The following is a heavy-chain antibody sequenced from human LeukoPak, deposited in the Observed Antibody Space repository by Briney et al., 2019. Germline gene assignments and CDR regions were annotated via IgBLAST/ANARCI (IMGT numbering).Heavy chain of an antibody. D-gene: IGHD6-13*01. CDR2: IYPGDSDT. J-gene: IGHJ5*02. CDR3: AHFHGYSSSWSLSRYRYNWFDP. Sequence: EESLKISCKGSGYSFTSYWIGWVRQMPGKGLEWMGIIYPGDSDTRYSPSFQGQVTISADKSISTAYLQWSSLKASDTAMHYCAHFHGYSSSWSLSRYRYNWFDPWGQGTLVAVSS. CDR1: GYSFTSYW. V-gene: IGHV5-51*01.